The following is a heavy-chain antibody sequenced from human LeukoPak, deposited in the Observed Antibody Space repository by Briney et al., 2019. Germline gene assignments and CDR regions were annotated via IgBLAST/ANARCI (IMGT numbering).Heavy chain of an antibody. V-gene: IGHV4-34*01. CDR1: GGSFSGYY. CDR2: INHSGST. D-gene: IGHD1-14*01. Sequence: SETLSLTCAVYGGSFSGYYWSWIRQPPGKGLEWIGEINHSGSTNYNPSLKSRVTISVDTSRNQFSLRLTSVTAADTAVYYCTRSGLTGMRKYPRADYYYYGMDVWGQGTAVTVSS. CDR3: TRSGLTGMRKYPRADYYYYGMDV. J-gene: IGHJ6*02.